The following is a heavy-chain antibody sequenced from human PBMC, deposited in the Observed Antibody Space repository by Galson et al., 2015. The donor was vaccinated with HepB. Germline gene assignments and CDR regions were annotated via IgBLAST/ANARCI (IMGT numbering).Heavy chain of an antibody. CDR3: ARGRDGSGYSYGFPATRMDV. Sequence: SLRLSCAASGFTFSSYSMNWVRQAPGKGLEWVSYISSSSSTIYYADSVKGRFTISRDNAKNSLYLQMNSLRDEDTAVYYCARGRDGSGYSYGFPATRMDVWGQGTTVTVSS. D-gene: IGHD5-18*01. CDR2: ISSSSSTI. V-gene: IGHV3-48*02. J-gene: IGHJ6*02. CDR1: GFTFSSYS.